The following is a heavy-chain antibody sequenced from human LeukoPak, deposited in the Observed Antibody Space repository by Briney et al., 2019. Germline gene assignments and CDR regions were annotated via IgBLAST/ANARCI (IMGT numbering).Heavy chain of an antibody. Sequence: PGGSLRLSCAASGFTFSSYEMNWVRQAPGKGLEWVSYISSSGSTIYYADSVKGRFTISRDNAKNSLYLQMNSLRAEDTAVYYCARADIAVAGTYDYWAREPWSPSPQ. CDR3: ARADIAVAGTYDY. CDR2: ISSSGSTI. CDR1: GFTFSSYE. D-gene: IGHD6-19*01. V-gene: IGHV3-48*03. J-gene: IGHJ4*02.